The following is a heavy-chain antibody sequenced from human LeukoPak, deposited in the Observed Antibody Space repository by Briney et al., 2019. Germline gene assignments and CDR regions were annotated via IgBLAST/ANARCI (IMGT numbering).Heavy chain of an antibody. CDR3: ARAQKYDFWSGQIAK. Sequence: PSETLSLTCAVYDESFSDFYLNRIRQPPGKGLEWIGEINHSGRVNYNPSLKSRVSMSVQKSRNNFSLRLNSVTAADTAVYYCARAQKYDFWSGQIAKGGKGTQVTVSS. CDR2: INHSGRV. CDR1: DESFSDFY. J-gene: IGHJ4*02. V-gene: IGHV4-34*01. D-gene: IGHD3-3*01.